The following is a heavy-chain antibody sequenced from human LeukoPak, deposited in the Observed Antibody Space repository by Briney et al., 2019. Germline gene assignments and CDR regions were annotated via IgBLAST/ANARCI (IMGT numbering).Heavy chain of an antibody. V-gene: IGHV4-34*01. Sequence: SETLSLTCAVYGGSFSAYYWSWIRQPPGKGRDWMGEINHSGSTSYNPSLKSRLTISADTSMNQFSLKLSSVTAADTAVYYCARGFNGDYSYSYYYYYMDVWGKGTTVSVSS. J-gene: IGHJ6*03. CDR2: INHSGST. CDR3: ARGFNGDYSYSYYYYYMDV. CDR1: GGSFSAYY. D-gene: IGHD4-17*01.